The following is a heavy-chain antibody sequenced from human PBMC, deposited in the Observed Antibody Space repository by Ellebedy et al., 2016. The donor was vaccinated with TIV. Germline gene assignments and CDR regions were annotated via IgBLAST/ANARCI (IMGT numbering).Heavy chain of an antibody. J-gene: IGHJ4*02. D-gene: IGHD5-12*01. V-gene: IGHV3-7*03. CDR2: INQDGSEE. CDR3: VRQARYSARLAD. CDR1: GFTFSNYF. Sequence: PGGSLRLSCAASGFTFSNYFMSWVRQSPGRGLEWVANINQDGSEENYVDAVKGRLSISRDNAKNSLFLQMNNLRVEDTAVYYCVRQARYSARLADWGQGTLVSVSS.